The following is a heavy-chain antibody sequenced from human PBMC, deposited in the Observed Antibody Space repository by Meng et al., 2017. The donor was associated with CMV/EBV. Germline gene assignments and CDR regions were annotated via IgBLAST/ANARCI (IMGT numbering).Heavy chain of an antibody. J-gene: IGHJ5*02. CDR3: TRDAHLTTVTPNWFDP. V-gene: IGHV1-2*02. D-gene: IGHD4-17*01. Sequence: QVQPVQSGAELRKPGASVKVSCKASGDTFTDYYMHWVRQAPGQGLEWMGCINPNSGDTNYAQKFQGRVTMTRDTSISTAYMELSRLRSDDTAVYYCTRDAHLTTVTPNWFDPWGQGTLVTVSS. CDR1: GDTFTDYY. CDR2: INPNSGDT.